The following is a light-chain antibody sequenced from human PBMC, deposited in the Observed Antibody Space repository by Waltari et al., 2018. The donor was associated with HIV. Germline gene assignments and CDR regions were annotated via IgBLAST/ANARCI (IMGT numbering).Light chain of an antibody. J-gene: IGLJ3*02. CDR2: STK. CDR1: SSNIGTNI. V-gene: IGLV1-44*01. CDR3: AAWDDSLNAWV. Sequence: QSVLPQPPSASGTPVQRVSISCSGSSSNIGTNIVNWYQQLPGTAPKLLTYSTKRGPSWSPARVAGSKSGTSASLAISGLQSEDEADEYCAAWDDSLNAWVFGGGTKLTVL.